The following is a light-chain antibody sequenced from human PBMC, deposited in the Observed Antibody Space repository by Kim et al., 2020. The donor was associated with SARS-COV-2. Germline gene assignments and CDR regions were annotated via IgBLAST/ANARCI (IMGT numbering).Light chain of an antibody. V-gene: IGKV1-39*01. J-gene: IGKJ2*01. CDR1: QTINNY. CDR2: HAS. CDR3: QQSFGTPFYT. Sequence: ASVGDGVTITCRTSQTINNYFNWYQQTPGKAPTSLIYHASTLQGGDPSMCSGSGFGTEFPLTISNVQPEDFATYYCQQSFGTPFYTFGQGTKLEI.